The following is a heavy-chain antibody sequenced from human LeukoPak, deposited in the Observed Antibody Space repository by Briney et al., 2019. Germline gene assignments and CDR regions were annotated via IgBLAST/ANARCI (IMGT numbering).Heavy chain of an antibody. CDR1: GFTFSSYG. Sequence: GSLRLSCAASGFTFSSYGMHWVRQPPGKGLEWIGEINHSGSTNYNPSLKSRVTISVDTSKNQFSLKLSSVTAADTAVYYCARGPVSYFQHWGQGTLVTVSS. J-gene: IGHJ1*01. D-gene: IGHD4-17*01. V-gene: IGHV4-34*01. CDR3: ARGPVSYFQH. CDR2: INHSGST.